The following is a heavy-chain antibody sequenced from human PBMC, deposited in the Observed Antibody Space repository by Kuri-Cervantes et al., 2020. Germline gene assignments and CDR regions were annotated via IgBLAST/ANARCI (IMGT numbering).Heavy chain of an antibody. CDR3: AKDYCSGGSCMFDY. Sequence: GESLKISCAASGFTFSSYAMSWVRQAPGKGLEWVSIISGSGGSTYYADSVKGRFTVSRDNYKVTLCLQMHSLRAEDTAVYYCAKDYCSGGSCMFDYWWQGTLVTVSS. D-gene: IGHD2-15*01. CDR2: ISGSGGST. V-gene: IGHV3-23*01. J-gene: IGHJ4*02. CDR1: GFTFSSYA.